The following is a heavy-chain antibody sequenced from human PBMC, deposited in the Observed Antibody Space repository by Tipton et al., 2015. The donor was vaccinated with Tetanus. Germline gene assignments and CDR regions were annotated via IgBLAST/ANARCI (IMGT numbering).Heavy chain of an antibody. V-gene: IGHV4-61*01. CDR3: AGDSSLGSNSWAFDL. Sequence: TLSLTCSVSGAPVTSGRHHWSWIRLAPGRGLEWIGFVSDSGSTNYNPSVRGRVAISLDTSKNQFSLELTSVTAADTAVYYCAGDSSLGSNSWAFDLWGRGTTVTVSS. J-gene: IGHJ3*01. CDR2: VSDSGST. D-gene: IGHD4-23*01. CDR1: GAPVTSGRHH.